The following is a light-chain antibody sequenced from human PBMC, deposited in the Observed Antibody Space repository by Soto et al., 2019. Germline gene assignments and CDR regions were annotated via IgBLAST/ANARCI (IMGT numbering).Light chain of an antibody. V-gene: IGLV2-14*01. CDR2: DVS. Sequence: QSALTQPASVSGSPGQSIAISCTGTSSDVGGYNYVSWYQQHPGKAPTVMIYDVSNRPSGVSNRFSGSKSGNTASLTISGLQADDEADYYCSSYTSSSTYGFGTGTKVTVL. CDR1: SSDVGGYNY. J-gene: IGLJ1*01. CDR3: SSYTSSSTYG.